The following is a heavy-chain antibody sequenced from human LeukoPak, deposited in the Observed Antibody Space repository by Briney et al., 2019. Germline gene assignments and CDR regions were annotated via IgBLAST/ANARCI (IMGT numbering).Heavy chain of an antibody. CDR3: ARDLVGATEYWFDP. Sequence: SETLSLTCTVSGGSISSYYWSWIRQPAGKGLEWIGRIYTSGSTNCNPSLKSRVTMSVDTSKNQFSLKLSSVTAADTAVYYCARDLVGATEYWFDPWGQGTLVTVSS. D-gene: IGHD1-26*01. J-gene: IGHJ5*02. V-gene: IGHV4-4*07. CDR2: IYTSGST. CDR1: GGSISSYY.